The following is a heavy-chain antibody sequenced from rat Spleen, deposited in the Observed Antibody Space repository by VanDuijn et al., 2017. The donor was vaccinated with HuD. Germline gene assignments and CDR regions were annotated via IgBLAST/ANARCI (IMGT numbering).Heavy chain of an antibody. V-gene: IGHV5S10*01. CDR1: GFTFSDYN. J-gene: IGHJ2*01. D-gene: IGHD1-9*01. CDR3: ARPTTGIPFNY. Sequence: EVQLVESDGGLVQPGRSLKLSCAASGFTFSDYNMAWVRQAPKKGLEWVETIIYDGRSTYYRDSVKGRITISRDNAKTTLFLQMDSLRSEDTAIYYCARPTTGIPFNYWGQGVMVTVSS. CDR2: IIYDGRST.